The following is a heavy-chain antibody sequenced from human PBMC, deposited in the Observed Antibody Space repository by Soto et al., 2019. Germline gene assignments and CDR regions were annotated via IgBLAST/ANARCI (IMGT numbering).Heavy chain of an antibody. D-gene: IGHD2-2*03. V-gene: IGHV4-39*01. CDR1: GGSVSSGGYY. Sequence: SDTLSLTCTVSGGSVSSGGYYWSWIRQPPGKGLEWIGSIYYSGSTYYNPSLKSRVTISVDTSKNQFSLKLSSVTAADTAVYYCARLDENYYMDVWGKGTTVTVSS. CDR3: ARLDENYYMDV. J-gene: IGHJ6*03. CDR2: IYYSGST.